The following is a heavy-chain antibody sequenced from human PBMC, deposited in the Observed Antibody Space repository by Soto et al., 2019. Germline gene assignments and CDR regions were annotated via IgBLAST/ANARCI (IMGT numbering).Heavy chain of an antibody. D-gene: IGHD5-12*01. CDR1: GGSISGTTYS. Sequence: SETLSLTCAVSGGSISGTTYSWSWIRQPPGKGLEWIGYIYDSGNTYYNPSLKSQFSISVDRSKNQFSLKLGSVTAADTAVYYCARVRDGYNPPSFDYWGQGTLVTVSS. J-gene: IGHJ4*02. CDR3: ARVRDGYNPPSFDY. V-gene: IGHV4-30-2*01. CDR2: IYDSGNT.